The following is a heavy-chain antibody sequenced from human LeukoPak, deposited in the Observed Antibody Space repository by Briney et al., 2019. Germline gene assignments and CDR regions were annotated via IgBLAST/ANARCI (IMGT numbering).Heavy chain of an antibody. CDR1: GGSLISTTYY. V-gene: IGHV4-39*07. D-gene: IGHD3-16*02. CDR2: IYYSGST. Sequence: SETLSLTCAVSGGSLISTTYYWGWIRQPPGKGLEWIGSIYYSGSTYYDPSLKSRVTVSVDMSKNQFSLQLSSVTAADTAVYYCARAPRTGAWDMITFGGVIVHGDAFDFWGQGTMVTVSS. CDR3: ARAPRTGAWDMITFGGVIVHGDAFDF. J-gene: IGHJ3*01.